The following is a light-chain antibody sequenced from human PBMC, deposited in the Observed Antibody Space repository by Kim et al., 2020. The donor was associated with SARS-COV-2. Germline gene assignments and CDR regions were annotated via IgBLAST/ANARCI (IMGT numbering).Light chain of an antibody. Sequence: DIQMTQSPSSLSASVGDRVTITCRASQGISNYLAWYQQKPGKVPKLLMYGASALQSGVPSRFSGSGSGTDFTLTISSLQPEDLGTYYCQKYNSGPWTFGQGTKVDIK. V-gene: IGKV1-27*01. CDR2: GAS. CDR3: QKYNSGPWT. J-gene: IGKJ1*01. CDR1: QGISNY.